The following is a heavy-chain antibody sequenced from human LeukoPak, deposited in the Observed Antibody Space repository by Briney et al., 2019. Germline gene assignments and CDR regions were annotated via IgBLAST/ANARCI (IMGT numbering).Heavy chain of an antibody. CDR2: INPSGGST. CDR1: RYTFTGYY. J-gene: IGHJ6*03. Sequence: ASVKVSCKASRYTFTGYYMHWVRQAPGQGLEWMGIINPSGGSTNYAQKFQGRVTMTRDTSTNTVYMELSSLRSEDTAVYYCASGPSITMIRGGQWYYYMDVWGKGTTVTISS. V-gene: IGHV1-46*01. D-gene: IGHD3-10*01. CDR3: ASGPSITMIRGGQWYYYMDV.